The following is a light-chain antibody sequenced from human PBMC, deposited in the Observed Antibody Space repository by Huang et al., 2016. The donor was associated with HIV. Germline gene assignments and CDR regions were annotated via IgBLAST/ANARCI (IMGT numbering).Light chain of an antibody. CDR3: QQYYTTPFT. CDR1: RSVFYSSNNKDY. J-gene: IGKJ3*01. Sequence: DILMTQSPDFLAVSLGERATINCRSSRSVFYSSNNKDYLAWYQQKPGQPPKLLIHWASTRESGVPDRCSGSGSGTDFTLTISSLQAEDVAIYYCQQYYTTPFTFGPGTKVDIK. CDR2: WAS. V-gene: IGKV4-1*01.